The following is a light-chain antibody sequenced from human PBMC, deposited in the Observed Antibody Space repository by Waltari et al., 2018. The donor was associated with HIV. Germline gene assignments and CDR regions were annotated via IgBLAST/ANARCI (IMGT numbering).Light chain of an antibody. Sequence: QSALTQPPSVSGSLGQSVTISCTGTSSDIGAYNRVSWYQQSPGTAPKLRIYEVTHRPSGVPVRFSGSKSGTTASLTISGLQADDEADYYCSSYTTSSTWVFGGGTKLTVL. J-gene: IGLJ3*02. V-gene: IGLV2-18*02. CDR3: SSYTTSSTWV. CDR2: EVT. CDR1: SSDIGAYNR.